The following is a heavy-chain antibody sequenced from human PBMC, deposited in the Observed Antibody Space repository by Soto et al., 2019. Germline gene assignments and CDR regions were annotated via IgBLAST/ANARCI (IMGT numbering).Heavy chain of an antibody. CDR2: ISSSGSAI. J-gene: IGHJ4*02. D-gene: IGHD1-20*01. CDR1: AFTFSSYE. Sequence: LRLSCAASAFTFSSYEMNWVRQAPGKGLEWVSYISSSGSAIYYADSVKGRFTISRDNAKNSLYLQMNSLRAEDTAVYYCARDRYSGYWGQGTLVTVSS. CDR3: ARDRYSGY. V-gene: IGHV3-48*03.